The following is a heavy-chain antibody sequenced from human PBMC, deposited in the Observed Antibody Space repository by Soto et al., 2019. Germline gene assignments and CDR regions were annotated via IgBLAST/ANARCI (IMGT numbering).Heavy chain of an antibody. CDR2: IYNSGTT. CDR3: AGDPAP. J-gene: IGHJ5*02. CDR1: GGSITRGGYY. Sequence: QVQLQESGPGLVKPSETLSLTCTVSGGSITRGGYYWSWIRQHPGKGLEWIGYIYNSGTTYYNPSLKSRVTLSVDTSKNPSSLKLTSVTAADPAVYYCAGDPAPWGQGTLVTVSS. V-gene: IGHV4-31*03.